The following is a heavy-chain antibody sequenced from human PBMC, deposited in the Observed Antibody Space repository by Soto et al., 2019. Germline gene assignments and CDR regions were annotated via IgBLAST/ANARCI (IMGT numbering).Heavy chain of an antibody. Sequence: QPGGSLRLSCAVSGFTFSSYAVSWVRQAPGKGLEWVSAISGSGGSTYYADSVKGRFTISRDNSKNTLYLQMNSLRAEDTAVYYCAKVLTWIQLWLPNGGPFWFDPWGQGALVTVSS. CDR2: ISGSGGST. J-gene: IGHJ5*02. D-gene: IGHD5-18*01. CDR3: AKVLTWIQLWLPNGGPFWFDP. V-gene: IGHV3-23*01. CDR1: GFTFSSYA.